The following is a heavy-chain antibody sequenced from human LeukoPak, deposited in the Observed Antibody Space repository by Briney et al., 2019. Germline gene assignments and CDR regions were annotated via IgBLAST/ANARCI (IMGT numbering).Heavy chain of an antibody. CDR3: ARSGHDFWSGLKWFDS. CDR1: GGSISNYY. V-gene: IGHV4-59*01. J-gene: IGHJ5*01. CDR2: IFYTGAT. Sequence: ASETLSLTCSISGGSISNYYGSWIRQPPGKGLEWIGYIFYTGATDYNPSLRGRVTISVDTSKNQFPLKLTSVTAADTAVYYCARSGHDFWSGLKWFDSWGQGTLVTVSS. D-gene: IGHD3-3*01.